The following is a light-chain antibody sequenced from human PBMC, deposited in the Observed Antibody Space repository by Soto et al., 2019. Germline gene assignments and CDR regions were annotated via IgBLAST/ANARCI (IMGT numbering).Light chain of an antibody. J-gene: IGKJ5*01. CDR3: QQYDNLSIT. CDR1: QDISNY. CDR2: DAS. V-gene: IGKV1-33*01. Sequence: DIPMTQSPSSLSASVGDRVTITCQASQDISNYLNWYQQKPGKATKLLIYDASNLETGVPSRFSGRGSGTDFTFTISSLQPEDIATYYCQQYDNLSITFGQGTRLEIK.